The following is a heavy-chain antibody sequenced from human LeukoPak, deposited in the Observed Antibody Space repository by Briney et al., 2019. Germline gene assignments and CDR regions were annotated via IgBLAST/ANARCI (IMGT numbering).Heavy chain of an antibody. CDR3: ARDYITMVRTFDY. J-gene: IGHJ4*02. Sequence: SETLSLTCTVSGGSISSSSYYWGWIRQPPGKGLEWIGSIYYSGSTYYNPSLKSRVTISVDTSKNQFSLKLSSVTAADTAVYYCARDYITMVRTFDYWGQGTLVTVSS. CDR1: GGSISSSSYY. D-gene: IGHD3-10*01. V-gene: IGHV4-39*07. CDR2: IYYSGST.